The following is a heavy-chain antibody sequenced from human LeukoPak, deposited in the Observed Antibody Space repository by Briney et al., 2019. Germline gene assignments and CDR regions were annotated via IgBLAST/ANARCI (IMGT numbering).Heavy chain of an antibody. CDR1: GFTLSSCW. J-gene: IGHJ4*02. D-gene: IGHD3-3*01. CDR3: ATYDSWSGYNIAY. V-gene: IGHV3-7*03. CDR2: INRDGSEK. Sequence: GGSLRLSCVVSGFTLSSCWMMWVRQAPGEGPEWMTNINRDGSEKNYVDSVKGRFTITRDNAENSLYLQMNSLKVEDSAIYYCATYDSWSGYNIAYWGQGTLVTVSS.